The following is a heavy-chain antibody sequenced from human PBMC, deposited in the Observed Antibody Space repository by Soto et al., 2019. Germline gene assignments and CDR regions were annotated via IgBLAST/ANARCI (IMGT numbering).Heavy chain of an antibody. D-gene: IGHD4-17*01. Sequence: ASVKVSCKASGGTFSSYTISWVRQAPGQGLEWMGRIIPILDIANYAQKFQGRVTITADKSTSTAYMELSSLRSEDTAVYYCARLAVTTSPGDAFDIWGQGTMVTVSS. CDR1: GGTFSSYT. CDR2: IIPILDIA. J-gene: IGHJ3*02. V-gene: IGHV1-69*02. CDR3: ARLAVTTSPGDAFDI.